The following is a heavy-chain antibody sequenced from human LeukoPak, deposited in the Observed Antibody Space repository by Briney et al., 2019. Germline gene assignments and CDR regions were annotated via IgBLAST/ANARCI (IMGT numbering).Heavy chain of an antibody. CDR2: IYYSGST. J-gene: IGHJ4*02. D-gene: IGHD5-12*01. CDR1: GGSISSSSYY. CDR3: ARLFRKRYSGYDLRYYFDY. Sequence: SETLPLTCTVSGGSISSSSYYWGWIRQPPGKGLEWIGSIYYSGSTYYNPSLKSRVTISVDTSKNQFSLKLSSVTAADTAVYYCARLFRKRYSGYDLRYYFDYWGQGTLVTVSS. V-gene: IGHV4-39*01.